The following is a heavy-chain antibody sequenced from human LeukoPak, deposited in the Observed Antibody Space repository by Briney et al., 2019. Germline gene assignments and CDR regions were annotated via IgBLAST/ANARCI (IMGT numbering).Heavy chain of an antibody. J-gene: IGHJ6*03. D-gene: IGHD6-19*01. CDR2: MNPNSGNT. Sequence: GASVKVSCKASGYTFTSYDINWMRQATGQGLEWMGWMNPNSGNTGYAQKFQGRVTMTRNTSISTAYMELSSLRSEDTAVYYCARAGVFRYSSGWYGGYYYYYYMDVWGKGTTVTVSS. V-gene: IGHV1-8*01. CDR1: GYTFTSYD. CDR3: ARAGVFRYSSGWYGGYYYYYYMDV.